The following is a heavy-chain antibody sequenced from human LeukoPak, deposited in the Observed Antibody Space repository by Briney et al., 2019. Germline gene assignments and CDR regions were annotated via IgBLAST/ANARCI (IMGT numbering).Heavy chain of an antibody. J-gene: IGHJ2*01. Sequence: ASVKVSCKASGFTLTNFDINWVRQATGQGLEWMGWMNSNTGNTGYEQEFQGRVTMTREPSKDTAYMELTNLRSEDTAVYYCARGRRGSSGPWSWYLDLWGRGTLVTASS. V-gene: IGHV1-8*01. CDR3: ARGRRGSSGPWSWYLDL. CDR1: GFTLTNFD. CDR2: MNSNTGNT. D-gene: IGHD3-22*01.